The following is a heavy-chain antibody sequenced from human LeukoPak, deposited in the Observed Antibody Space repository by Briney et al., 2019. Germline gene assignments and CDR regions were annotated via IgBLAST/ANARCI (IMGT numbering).Heavy chain of an antibody. J-gene: IGHJ3*02. Sequence: PGGSLRLSCAASGFTFSSYSMNWVRQAPGKGLEWLSSISSSRSYLSYAASVKGPFPISRDNAKNSLYLQMNSLRAEDTAVYYCARISIHDAFDIWGQGTMVTVCS. CDR2: ISSSRSYL. V-gene: IGHV3-21*01. D-gene: IGHD6-6*01. CDR3: ARISIHDAFDI. CDR1: GFTFSSYS.